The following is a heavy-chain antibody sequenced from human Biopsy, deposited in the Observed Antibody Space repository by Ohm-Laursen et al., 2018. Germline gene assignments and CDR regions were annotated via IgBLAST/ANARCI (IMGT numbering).Heavy chain of an antibody. CDR3: AREAIGVATAFDI. CDR2: IYYSGST. D-gene: IGHD5-12*01. V-gene: IGHV4-59*01. J-gene: IGHJ3*02. CDR1: GVSISTYY. Sequence: GTLSLTCIVSGVSISTYYWSWIRQSPGRGLEWIAYIYYSGSTDYNPSLKSRVTISPDTSKNQFSLKLSSVTAADTAIYYCAREAIGVATAFDIWGQGTMVTVSS.